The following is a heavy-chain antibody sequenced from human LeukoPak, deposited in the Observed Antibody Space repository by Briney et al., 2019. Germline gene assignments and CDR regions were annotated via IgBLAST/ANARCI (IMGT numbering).Heavy chain of an antibody. Sequence: GASVKVSCKASGGTFSSYAISWVRQAPGLGLEWMGGIIPIFGIANYAQKFQGRVTITTDESTSTAYMELSSLRSEDTAVYYCASRYDILTGYYSPYYYMDVWGKGTTVTVSS. J-gene: IGHJ6*03. CDR2: IIPIFGIA. CDR3: ASRYDILTGYYSPYYYMDV. V-gene: IGHV1-69*05. CDR1: GGTFSSYA. D-gene: IGHD3-9*01.